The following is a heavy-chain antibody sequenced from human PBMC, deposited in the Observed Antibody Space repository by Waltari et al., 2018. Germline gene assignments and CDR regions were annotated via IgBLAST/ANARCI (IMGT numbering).Heavy chain of an antibody. CDR3: VRAAAKRVYYDTLTGSFEFDY. Sequence: QVQLVQSGAEVKKPGASVKVSCKASGYTFSVYYIHWVRQAPGQGLEWMGRIQPKSGDTDYAQKFQGRVTMTRDTSISRAYMELSSLRSDDTAVFYCVRAAAKRVYYDTLTGSFEFDYWGQGTLVTVSS. CDR2: IQPKSGDT. CDR1: GYTFSVYY. D-gene: IGHD3-9*01. V-gene: IGHV1-2*06. J-gene: IGHJ4*02.